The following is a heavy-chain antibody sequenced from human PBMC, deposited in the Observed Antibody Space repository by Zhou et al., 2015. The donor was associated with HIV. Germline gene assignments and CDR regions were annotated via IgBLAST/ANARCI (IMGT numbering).Heavy chain of an antibody. V-gene: IGHV1-69*06. D-gene: IGHD3-22*01. CDR3: ASGLSNYYDSSGYLAFDI. CDR1: GGTFSSYA. J-gene: IGHJ3*02. Sequence: QVQLVQSGAEVKKPGSSVKVSCKASGGTFSSYAISWVRQAPGQGLEWMGGIIPIFGTANYAQKFQGRVTITADKSTSTAYMELSSLRSEDTAVYYCASGLSNYYDSSGYLAFDIWGQGTMVTVSS. CDR2: IIPIFGTA.